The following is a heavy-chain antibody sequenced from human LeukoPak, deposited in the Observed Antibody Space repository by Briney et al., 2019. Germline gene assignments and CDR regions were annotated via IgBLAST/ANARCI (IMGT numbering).Heavy chain of an antibody. V-gene: IGHV3-23*01. D-gene: IGHD3-10*01. Sequence: PGGSLRLSCAASGFNFNNYAMSWVRQAPGKGLEWVSGISGNGGNTYYADSVKGQFTISRDNSKNTLYLQMNSLGAEDTAVYYWAKDPRSSGYFDYWGQGTLVTVPS. CDR1: GFNFNNYA. J-gene: IGHJ4*02. CDR3: AKDPRSSGYFDY. CDR2: ISGNGGNT.